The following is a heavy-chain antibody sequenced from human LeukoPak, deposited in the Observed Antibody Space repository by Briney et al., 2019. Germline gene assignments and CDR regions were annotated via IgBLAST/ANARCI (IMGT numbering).Heavy chain of an antibody. CDR2: IYYSGTP. CDR1: GGSISSSSYY. Sequence: PSETLSLTCTVSGGSISSSSYYWGWIRQPPGKGLEWIGSIYYSGTPYYNPSLKSRLTISVDTSRNQFSLNLNSMTAADTAVYYCARGGFGFEGFDSWGQGTLVTVSS. D-gene: IGHD3-10*01. V-gene: IGHV4-39*01. CDR3: ARGGFGFEGFDS. J-gene: IGHJ4*02.